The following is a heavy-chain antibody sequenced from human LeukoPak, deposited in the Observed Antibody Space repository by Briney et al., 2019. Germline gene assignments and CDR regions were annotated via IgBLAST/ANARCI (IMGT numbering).Heavy chain of an antibody. J-gene: IGHJ4*02. Sequence: GGSLRLSCAASGFTFSSYWMSWVRQAPGKGLEWVAVISYDGKNKYYADSVKGRFTISRDNSKNTLYLQMNSLGAEDTAVYYCARNINYYDSSGYYHLDYWGQGTLVTVSS. CDR1: GFTFSSYW. V-gene: IGHV3-30*03. CDR3: ARNINYYDSSGYYHLDY. D-gene: IGHD3-22*01. CDR2: ISYDGKNK.